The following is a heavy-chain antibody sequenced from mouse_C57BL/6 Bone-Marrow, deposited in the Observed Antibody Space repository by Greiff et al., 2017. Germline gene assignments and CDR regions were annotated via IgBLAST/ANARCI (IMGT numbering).Heavy chain of an antibody. CDR2: IYPGSGST. Sequence: VQLQQSGAELVKPGASVKMSCKASGYTFTSYWLTWVKQRPGQGLEWIGDIYPGSGSTNYNEKFKSKATLTVDTSSSTAYMQLSSLTSEDSAVYYCGGYGSSQFAYWGQGTLVTVSA. CDR3: GGYGSSQFAY. V-gene: IGHV1-55*01. D-gene: IGHD1-1*01. CDR1: GYTFTSYW. J-gene: IGHJ3*01.